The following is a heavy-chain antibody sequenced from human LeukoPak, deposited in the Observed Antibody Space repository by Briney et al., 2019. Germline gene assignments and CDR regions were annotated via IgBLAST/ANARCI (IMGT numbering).Heavy chain of an antibody. J-gene: IGHJ6*02. CDR1: GYTFTGYY. V-gene: IGHV1-2*02. D-gene: IGHD6-19*01. CDR2: INPNSGGT. Sequence: GASVKVSCKASGYTFTGYYMHWVRQAPGQGLEWMGWINPNSGGTNYAQKFQGRVTMTRDTSISTAYMELSRLRSDDTAVYYCARDRLYSYYDMDVWGQGTTVALSS. CDR3: ARDRLYSYYDMDV.